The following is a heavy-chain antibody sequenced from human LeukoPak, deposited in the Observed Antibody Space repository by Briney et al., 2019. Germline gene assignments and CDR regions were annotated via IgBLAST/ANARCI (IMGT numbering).Heavy chain of an antibody. CDR3: ARDSKSGYSSNWYYFDY. CDR1: GFTFEDYA. D-gene: IGHD6-13*01. J-gene: IGHJ4*02. Sequence: GGSLRLSCAASGFTFEDYAMHWVRQAPGKGLEWVSGISWNSGRIGYADSVKGRFTISRDNAKNSLYLQMNSLRTEDMALYYCARDSKSGYSSNWYYFDYWGQGTLVTVSS. CDR2: ISWNSGRI. V-gene: IGHV3-9*03.